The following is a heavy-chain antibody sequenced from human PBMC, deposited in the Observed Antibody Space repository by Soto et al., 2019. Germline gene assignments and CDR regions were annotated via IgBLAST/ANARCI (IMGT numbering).Heavy chain of an antibody. V-gene: IGHV4-30-4*08. CDR1: GGSISSGGYY. CDR2: IYYSGST. CDR3: ARDGDYYDSSGPPRPPYYGLDV. J-gene: IGHJ6*02. D-gene: IGHD3-22*01. Sequence: SETLSLTCTVSGGSISSGGYYWSWIRQHPGKGLEWIGYIYYSGSTYYNPPLKSRVTISVDTSKNQFSLKLSSVTAADTAVYYCARDGDYYDSSGPPRPPYYGLDVWGQGTTVTVSS.